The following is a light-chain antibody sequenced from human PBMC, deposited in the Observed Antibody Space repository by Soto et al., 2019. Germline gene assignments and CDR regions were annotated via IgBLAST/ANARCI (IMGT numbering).Light chain of an antibody. CDR3: ATWDDSLRGVV. J-gene: IGLJ7*01. V-gene: IGLV1-47*01. Sequence: QSVLTQTPSASGTPGQRVTISCSGSSSNIGSNYVYWYRQLPGTAPKLLIYANSQRPSGVPDRFSGSKSGTSASLAISGLRSEDEADYYCATWDDSLRGVVFGGGTQLTVL. CDR1: SSNIGSNY. CDR2: ANS.